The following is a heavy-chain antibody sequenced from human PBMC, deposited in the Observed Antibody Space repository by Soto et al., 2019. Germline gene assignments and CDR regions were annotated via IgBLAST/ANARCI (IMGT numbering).Heavy chain of an antibody. CDR2: IKRDGSDK. CDR1: GFTFSDYY. D-gene: IGHD1-26*01. Sequence: PGGSLRLSCAASGFTFSDYYMTWVRQAPGKGLEWVANIKRDGSDKYYVDSVKGRFTISRDNAKNSVYLQMDSLRVEDTAVYYCAREAIVGASDDAFDIWGQGTMVTVSS. CDR3: AREAIVGASDDAFDI. V-gene: IGHV3-7*04. J-gene: IGHJ3*02.